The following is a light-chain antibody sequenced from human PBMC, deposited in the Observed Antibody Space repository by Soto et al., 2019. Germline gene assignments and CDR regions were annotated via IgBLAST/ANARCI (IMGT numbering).Light chain of an antibody. Sequence: EIVLTQSPGTLSLSPGERATLSCRASQSVSSSYLAWYQQNPGQAPRLLIYGASSRATGIPDRFSGSGSGTDFTLTISRLEPEDFAVYYCQQYGSSPRTFGPGTKADI. CDR2: GAS. CDR1: QSVSSSY. J-gene: IGKJ3*01. CDR3: QQYGSSPRT. V-gene: IGKV3-20*01.